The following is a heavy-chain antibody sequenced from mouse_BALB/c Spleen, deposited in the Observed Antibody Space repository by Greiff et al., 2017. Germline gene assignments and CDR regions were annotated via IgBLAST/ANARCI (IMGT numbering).Heavy chain of an antibody. CDR2: ISYSGST. D-gene: IGHD2-4*01. CDR1: GYSITSDYA. V-gene: IGHV3-2*02. CDR3: ADDYDGFAY. J-gene: IGHJ3*01. Sequence: VQLQQSGPGLVKPSQSLSLTCTVTGYSITSDYAWNWIRQFPGNKLEWMGYISYSGSTSYNPSLKSRISITRDTSKNQFFLQLNSVTTEDTATYYCADDYDGFAYWGQGTLVTVSA.